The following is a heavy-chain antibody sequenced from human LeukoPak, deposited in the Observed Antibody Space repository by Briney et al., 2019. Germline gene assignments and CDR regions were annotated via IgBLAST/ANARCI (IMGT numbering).Heavy chain of an antibody. CDR3: ARDLADNSRIFFDY. CDR2: IHPNGNT. CDR1: GGSISNYY. V-gene: IGHV4-59*01. J-gene: IGHJ4*02. D-gene: IGHD1-1*01. Sequence: SETLSLTCTVSGGSISNYYWNWIRQPPGKGLEWIGYIHPNGNTNYNSSLKSRVTISADTSKNQLSLNLKSLTAADTAVYYCARDLADNSRIFFDYWGQGALVTVSS.